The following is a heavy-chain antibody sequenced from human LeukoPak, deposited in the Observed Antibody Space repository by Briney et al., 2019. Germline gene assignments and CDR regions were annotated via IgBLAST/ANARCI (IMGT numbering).Heavy chain of an antibody. CDR1: GGSISPYY. CDR2: IYYSGST. J-gene: IGHJ5*02. D-gene: IGHD4-23*01. Sequence: PSETLSLTCTVSGGSISPYYWSWIRQPPGKGLEWIGYIYYSGSTNYNPSLKSRVTISVGTSKNQFSLKLSSVTAADTAAYYCARHSSVAGKDNWFDPWGQGTLVTVSS. CDR3: ARHSSVAGKDNWFDP. V-gene: IGHV4-59*08.